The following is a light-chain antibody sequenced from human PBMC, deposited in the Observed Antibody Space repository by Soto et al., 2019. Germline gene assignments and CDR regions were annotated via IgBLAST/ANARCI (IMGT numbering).Light chain of an antibody. CDR2: AAS. V-gene: IGKV1-39*01. CDR3: QQSYSSPPT. J-gene: IGKJ1*01. CDR1: QSISNL. Sequence: EIEMTQSPSSLSASVEDRAIITCRASQSISNLLNWYQQKPGKAPKLLIFAASSLQSGVPSRFSGSRSGPDFTLTISSLQPEDFATYYCQQSYSSPPTFGQGTKVDIK.